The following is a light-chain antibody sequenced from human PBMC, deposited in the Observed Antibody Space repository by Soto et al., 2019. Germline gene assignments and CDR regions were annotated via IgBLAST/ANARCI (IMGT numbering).Light chain of an antibody. J-gene: IGKJ1*01. CDR1: QNVRFY. Sequence: EIVLTQSPATLSLSPGERATLSCRASQNVRFYLAWYQQKPGQTPRLLIYDASKRASGIPARFSGSGSGTDFTLPISSLEPEDFAVYYCQQRINWSWTFGRGTKVEVK. V-gene: IGKV3-11*01. CDR3: QQRINWSWT. CDR2: DAS.